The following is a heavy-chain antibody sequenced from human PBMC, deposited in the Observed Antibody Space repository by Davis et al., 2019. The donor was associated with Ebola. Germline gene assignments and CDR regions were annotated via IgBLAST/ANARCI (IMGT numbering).Heavy chain of an antibody. Sequence: GGSLRLSCAASGFTFSTYGIHWVRQAPGKGLEWVAFIRYDGGNKYYADSVKGRFTISRDNSKNTLYLQMNSLRTEDTAVYYCAKPSCSTTCYRDYWGQGTLVTVSS. CDR2: IRYDGGNK. J-gene: IGHJ4*02. CDR1: GFTFSTYG. CDR3: AKPSCSTTCYRDY. D-gene: IGHD2-2*01. V-gene: IGHV3-30*02.